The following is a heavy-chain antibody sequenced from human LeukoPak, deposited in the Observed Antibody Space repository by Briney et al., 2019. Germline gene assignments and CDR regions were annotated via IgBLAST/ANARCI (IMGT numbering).Heavy chain of an antibody. CDR1: GGSISSDY. J-gene: IGHJ5*02. D-gene: IGHD1-14*01. CDR2: ISYSGST. Sequence: SETLSLTCTVSGGSISSDYWSWLRQTPEKGLEWIGYISYSGSTNYNPSLKSRVTISVDTSKNQFSLKLNSVTAADTAVYYCARDRNRIGFDPWGQGTLVTVSS. CDR3: ARDRNRIGFDP. V-gene: IGHV4-59*01.